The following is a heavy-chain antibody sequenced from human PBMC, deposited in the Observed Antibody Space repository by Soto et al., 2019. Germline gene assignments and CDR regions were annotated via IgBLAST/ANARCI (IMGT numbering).Heavy chain of an antibody. D-gene: IGHD1-26*01. CDR2: INPSGSST. CDR1: EYTFTSYY. V-gene: IGHV1-46*01. CDR3: ASGRVGATPLYYYAMDV. Sequence: ASVKVSCKASEYTFTSYYMHWVRQAPGQGLEWMGIINPSGSSTSYAQNFQGRVTMTRDTSTSTVYMELSSLRSEDTADYYCASGRVGATPLYYYAMDVWGQGTTVTV. J-gene: IGHJ6*02.